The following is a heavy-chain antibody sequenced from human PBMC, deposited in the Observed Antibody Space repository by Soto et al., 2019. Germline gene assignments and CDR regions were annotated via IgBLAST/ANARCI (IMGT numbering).Heavy chain of an antibody. V-gene: IGHV3-7*05. D-gene: IGHD5-12*01. CDR1: GFTFSSYW. CDR3: ARPTFSVYDSDLYYFDY. Sequence: LRLSCAASGFTFSSYWMSWVRQAPGKGLEWVANIKQDGSEKYYVDSVKGRFTISRDNAKNSLYLQMNSLRAEDTAVYYCARPTFSVYDSDLYYFDYWCQGTLVTVSS. J-gene: IGHJ4*02. CDR2: IKQDGSEK.